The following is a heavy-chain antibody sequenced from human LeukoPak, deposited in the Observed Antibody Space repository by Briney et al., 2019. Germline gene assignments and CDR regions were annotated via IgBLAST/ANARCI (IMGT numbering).Heavy chain of an antibody. CDR3: ARGPGNNYYYGMDV. D-gene: IGHD3-10*01. CDR2: IYYSGST. V-gene: IGHV4-59*01. J-gene: IGHJ6*02. CDR1: GGSISSYY. Sequence: SETLSLTCTVSGGSISSYYWSWIRQPPGKGLEWIGYIYYSGSTNYNPSLKSRVTISVDTSKNQFSLKLSSVTAADTAVYYCARGPGNNYYYGMDVWGQGTTVTVSS.